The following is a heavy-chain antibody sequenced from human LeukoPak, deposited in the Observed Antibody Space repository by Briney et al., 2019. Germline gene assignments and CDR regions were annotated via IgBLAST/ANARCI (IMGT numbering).Heavy chain of an antibody. CDR3: AKVGAPVAGTVDY. V-gene: IGHV3-48*01. CDR2: ITASGTAM. CDR1: GFTFSSYS. J-gene: IGHJ4*02. Sequence: GGSLRLSCAASGFTFSSYSMNWVRQAPGKGLEWVSHITASGTAMFYADSVKGRFTISRDNAKNSLYLQMNSLRAEDTAVYYCAKVGAPVAGTVDYWGQGTLVTVSS. D-gene: IGHD6-19*01.